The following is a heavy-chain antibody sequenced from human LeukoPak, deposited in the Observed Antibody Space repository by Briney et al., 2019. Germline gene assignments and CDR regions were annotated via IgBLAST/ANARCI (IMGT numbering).Heavy chain of an antibody. V-gene: IGHV1-69*04. CDR1: GYTFTSYG. CDR3: ARDVKYVSGNYYYGMDV. J-gene: IGHJ6*02. Sequence: GASVKVSCKASGYTFTSYGISWVRQAPGQGLEWMGRIIPILGIVNYTQKFQGRVTITADKSTSTAYMELSSLRSEDTAVYYCARDVKYVSGNYYYGMDVWGQGATVTVSS. D-gene: IGHD2-2*01. CDR2: IIPILGIV.